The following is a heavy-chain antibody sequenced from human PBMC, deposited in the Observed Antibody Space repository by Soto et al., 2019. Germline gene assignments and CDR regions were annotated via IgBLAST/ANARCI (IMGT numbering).Heavy chain of an antibody. CDR3: AELIVVVPAATTNDAFDI. CDR1: GFSFGDYG. D-gene: IGHD2-2*01. J-gene: IGHJ3*02. V-gene: IGHV3-23*01. CDR2: ISGSGGQT. Sequence: GGSLRLSCEGSGFSFGDYGINWVRQAPGKGLEWVSGISGSGGQTDYTDSVKGRFTISRDNSKNTLYLQMNSLRAEDTAVYYCAELIVVVPAATTNDAFDIWGQGTMVTVSS.